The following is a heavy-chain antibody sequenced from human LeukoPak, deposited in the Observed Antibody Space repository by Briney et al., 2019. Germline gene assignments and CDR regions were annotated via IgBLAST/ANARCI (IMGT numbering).Heavy chain of an antibody. CDR1: GDTFTSYD. J-gene: IGHJ5*02. CDR3: ASRRGYSSPSGWFDP. Sequence: ASVKVSCKASGDTFTSYDISWVRQATGQGLEWMGWMIPNSGNTGYAQKFQGRVTMTRNTSLSTAYMELSSLRSPDTALYYCASRRGYSSPSGWFDPWGQGTLVTVSS. V-gene: IGHV1-8*01. D-gene: IGHD6-6*01. CDR2: MIPNSGNT.